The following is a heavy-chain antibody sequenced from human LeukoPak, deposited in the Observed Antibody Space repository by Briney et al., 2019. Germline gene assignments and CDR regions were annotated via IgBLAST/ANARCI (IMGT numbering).Heavy chain of an antibody. J-gene: IGHJ5*02. CDR3: ARDHLPSGGWYWDYNWFDP. Sequence: GASVKVSCKASGYTFTSYGISWVRQAPGQGLEWMGWISAYNGNTNYAQKLQGRVTMTTDTSTSTAYMELRSLRSDDTAVYYCARDHLPSGGWYWDYNWFDPWGQGTLVTVSS. D-gene: IGHD6-19*01. CDR1: GYTFTSYG. V-gene: IGHV1-18*01. CDR2: ISAYNGNT.